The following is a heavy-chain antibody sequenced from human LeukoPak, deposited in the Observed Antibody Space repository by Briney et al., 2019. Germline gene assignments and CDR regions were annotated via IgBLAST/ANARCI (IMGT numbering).Heavy chain of an antibody. CDR1: GYSLSTTYY. D-gene: IGHD4-17*01. J-gene: IGHJ4*02. CDR2: FYQSGSA. Sequence: PSETLSLTCTVSGYSLSTTYYWGWIRQPPGKGLEWIGNFYQSGSADYNPSLTSRVAISLDTSKNQFSLRLSSLIAADTAVYYCGISTSVTEYWGQGALVTVSS. CDR3: GISTSVTEY. V-gene: IGHV4-38-2*02.